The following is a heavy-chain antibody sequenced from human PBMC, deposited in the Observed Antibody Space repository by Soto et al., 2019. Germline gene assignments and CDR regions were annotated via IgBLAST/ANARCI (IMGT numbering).Heavy chain of an antibody. Sequence: QVQLVESGGGVVQPGRSLRLSCAASGFTFSSYGMHWVRQAPGKGLEWVAVISYDGSNKYYADSVKGRFTISRDNSKNTLNLQMNSLRAEDTAVYYCAKGTYYDFWSGYYDYYYYYMDVWGKGTTVTVSS. J-gene: IGHJ6*03. CDR3: AKGTYYDFWSGYYDYYYYYMDV. D-gene: IGHD3-3*01. V-gene: IGHV3-30*18. CDR2: ISYDGSNK. CDR1: GFTFSSYG.